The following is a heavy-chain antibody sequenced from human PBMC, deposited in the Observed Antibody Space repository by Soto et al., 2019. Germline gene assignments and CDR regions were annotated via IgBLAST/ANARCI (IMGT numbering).Heavy chain of an antibody. J-gene: IGHJ4*02. V-gene: IGHV4-39*01. Sequence: QLQLQESGPGLVKPSETLSLTCTVSGGSISSSSYYWGWIRQPPGNVLEGVGSIYYSGSTYYNPSIKRRLTIYVDTTKNRFSLKLSSVTDADTAVYYCARHRGGQQLVTTNFDYWGEGTLVTVSS. D-gene: IGHD6-13*01. CDR1: GGSISSSSYY. CDR2: IYYSGST. CDR3: ARHRGGQQLVTTNFDY.